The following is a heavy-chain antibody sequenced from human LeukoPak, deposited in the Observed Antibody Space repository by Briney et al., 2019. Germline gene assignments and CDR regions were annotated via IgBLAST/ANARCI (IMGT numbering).Heavy chain of an antibody. CDR2: IKQDGSEK. CDR1: GFTFSSYW. Sequence: GGSLRLSCAASGFTFSSYWMSWVRQAPGKGLEWVANIKQDGSEKYYVDSVKGRFTISRDNAKNSLYLQMNSLRAEDTAVYYCARSIAARPGYYYYYYGMDVWGQGTTVTVSS. J-gene: IGHJ6*02. CDR3: ARSIAARPGYYYYYYGMDV. V-gene: IGHV3-7*03. D-gene: IGHD6-6*01.